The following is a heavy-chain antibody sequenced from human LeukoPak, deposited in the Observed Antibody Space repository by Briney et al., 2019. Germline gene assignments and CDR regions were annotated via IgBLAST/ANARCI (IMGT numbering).Heavy chain of an antibody. J-gene: IGHJ4*02. Sequence: ASVKVSCKASGYTFMSCDITWVRQAPGQGLEWMGWISPNNGNTNYAQKFQGRVTMTTDTPTSTAYMEMRSLRSDDTAVYYCARDRDSSGWNVADYWGQGTLVTVSS. CDR2: ISPNNGNT. D-gene: IGHD6-19*01. V-gene: IGHV1-18*01. CDR1: GYTFMSCD. CDR3: ARDRDSSGWNVADY.